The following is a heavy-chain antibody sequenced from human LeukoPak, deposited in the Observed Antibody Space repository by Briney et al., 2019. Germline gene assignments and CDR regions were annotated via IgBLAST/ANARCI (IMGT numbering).Heavy chain of an antibody. V-gene: IGHV4-59*01. Sequence: SETLSLTRTVSGVSITSYYWSWIRQPPGKGLEWFGYIYYTGSTNYNPSLKSRVTMSADTSKNQFSLKLSSVTAADTAVYFCARVGGWEPKLHGVTFDYLGQGALVTVSS. CDR1: GVSITSYY. CDR3: ARVGGWEPKLHGVTFDY. D-gene: IGHD1-26*01. J-gene: IGHJ4*02. CDR2: IYYTGST.